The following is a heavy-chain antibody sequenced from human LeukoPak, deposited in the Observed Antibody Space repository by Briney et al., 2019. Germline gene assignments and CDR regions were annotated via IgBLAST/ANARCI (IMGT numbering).Heavy chain of an antibody. V-gene: IGHV3-15*01. J-gene: IGHJ4*02. D-gene: IGHD6-13*01. Sequence: PGGSLRLSCAASGFTFSNAWMNWVRQAPGKGLEWVGLIKSKTDGGTTDYAAPVKGRFTISRDDSKNTLYLQMNSLKTEDTAVYYCATLNIAAAVDYWGQGTLVTVSS. CDR2: IKSKTDGGTT. CDR1: GFTFSNAW. CDR3: ATLNIAAAVDY.